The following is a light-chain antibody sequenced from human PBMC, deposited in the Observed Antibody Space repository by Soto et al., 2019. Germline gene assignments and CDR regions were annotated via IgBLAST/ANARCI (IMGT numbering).Light chain of an antibody. CDR3: SSYTRGNTYV. CDR1: GSDIGAYNT. Sequence: GLTQPASVAGSPGQSITISCTGTGSDIGAYNTVAWYQQHPRRVPKLMIYEVTNRPSGISNRFSGSKSGNTASLTISGLQAEDEGDYYCSSYTRGNTYVFGTGTKVTVL. V-gene: IGLV2-14*01. J-gene: IGLJ1*01. CDR2: EVT.